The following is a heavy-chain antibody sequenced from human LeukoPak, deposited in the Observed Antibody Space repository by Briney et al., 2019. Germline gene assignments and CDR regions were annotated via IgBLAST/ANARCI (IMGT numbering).Heavy chain of an antibody. V-gene: IGHV1-69*05. CDR1: GGTFSSYA. D-gene: IGHD2-21*02. CDR3: ASSGGSDCYSCGYFDY. CDR2: IIPIFGTA. J-gene: IGHJ4*02. Sequence: SVKVSCKASGGTFSSYAISWVRQAPGQGLEWMGRIIPIFGTANYAQKFQGRVTITTDESTSTAYMELSSLRSEDTAVYYCASSGGSDCYSCGYFDYWGQGTLVTVSS.